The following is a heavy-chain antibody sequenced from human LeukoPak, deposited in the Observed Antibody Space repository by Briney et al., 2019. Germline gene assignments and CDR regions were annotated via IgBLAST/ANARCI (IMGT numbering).Heavy chain of an antibody. Sequence: GASVKVSCKPSGYPFTTWEINWVRRAAGQGLEWMGWVHPNGGNTAYAQKFQGRVTMTRDTSISTAYMELGGLTSDDTAVYFCARGPRNDPWGQGTLVTVSS. J-gene: IGHJ5*02. CDR2: VHPNGGNT. CDR1: GYPFTTWE. V-gene: IGHV1-8*01. CDR3: ARGPRNDP. D-gene: IGHD1-14*01.